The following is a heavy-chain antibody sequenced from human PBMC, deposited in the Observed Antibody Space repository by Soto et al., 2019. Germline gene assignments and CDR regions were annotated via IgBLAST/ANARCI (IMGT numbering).Heavy chain of an antibody. CDR1: GGTFSSYA. CDR2: IIPIFGTA. Sequence: SVKVSCKASGGTFSSYAISWVRQAPGQGLEWMGGIIPIFGTANYAQKFQGRVTITADKSTSTAFMELSSLRSEDTAVYYCARDRRGYSYGFDYWGQGTLVTVSS. CDR3: ARDRRGYSYGFDY. J-gene: IGHJ4*02. V-gene: IGHV1-69*06. D-gene: IGHD5-18*01.